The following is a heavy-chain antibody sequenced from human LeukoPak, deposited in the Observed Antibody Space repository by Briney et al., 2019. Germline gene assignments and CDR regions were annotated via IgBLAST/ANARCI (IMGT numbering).Heavy chain of an antibody. V-gene: IGHV1-24*01. CDR1: GYTLTELS. J-gene: IGHJ6*02. CDR3: ATRVEEVGGELNPYYYGMGV. D-gene: IGHD3-10*01. Sequence: ASVKVSCKVSGYTLTELSMHWVRQAPGKGLEWMGGFDPEDGETIYAQKFQGRVTMTEDTSTDTAYMELSSLRSEDMAVYYCATRVEEVGGELNPYYYGMGVWGQGTTVTVSS. CDR2: FDPEDGET.